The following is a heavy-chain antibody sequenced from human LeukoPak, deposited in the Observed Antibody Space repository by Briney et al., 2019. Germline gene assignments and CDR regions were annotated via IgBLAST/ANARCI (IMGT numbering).Heavy chain of an antibody. CDR3: ARDLPLRSSWEGFDP. CDR1: GYTFTRYG. Sequence: ASVKVSCKSSGYTFTRYGSNWVRQARGQGLDWMGWINAYNGNTNYAQKLQGRVTMTTDTSTSTAYMELRSLRSDDTAVYYCARDLPLRSSWEGFDPWGQGTLVTVSS. J-gene: IGHJ5*02. D-gene: IGHD6-13*01. CDR2: INAYNGNT. V-gene: IGHV1-18*01.